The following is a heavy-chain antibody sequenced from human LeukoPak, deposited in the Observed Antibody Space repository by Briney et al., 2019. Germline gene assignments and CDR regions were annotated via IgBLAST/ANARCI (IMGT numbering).Heavy chain of an antibody. V-gene: IGHV1-24*01. J-gene: IGHJ6*02. D-gene: IGHD2-2*01. CDR2: FDPEDGET. CDR3: ATAKWYCSSTSCYYYYGMDV. Sequence: ASVKVSCKVSGCTLTELSMHWVRQAPGKGLEWMGGFDPEDGETIYAQKFQGRVTMTEDTSTDTAYMELSSLRSEDTAVYYCATAKWYCSSTSCYYYYGMDVWGQGTTVTVSS. CDR1: GCTLTELS.